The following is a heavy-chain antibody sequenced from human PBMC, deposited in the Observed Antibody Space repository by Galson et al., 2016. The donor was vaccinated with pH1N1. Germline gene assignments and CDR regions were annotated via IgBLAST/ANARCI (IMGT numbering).Heavy chain of an antibody. CDR1: GGSISSSSYY. CDR2: IYYSGST. J-gene: IGHJ3*02. V-gene: IGHV4-39*01. D-gene: IGHD3-16*01. CDR3: ARSLMSQFEAFDI. Sequence: SETLSLTCTVSGGSISSSSYYWGWIRQPPGKGLEWIGSIYYSGSTYYNSSLKSRVTISVDTSKNQFSLKLSSVTAADTAVYYCARSLMSQFEAFDIWGQGTMVTVSS.